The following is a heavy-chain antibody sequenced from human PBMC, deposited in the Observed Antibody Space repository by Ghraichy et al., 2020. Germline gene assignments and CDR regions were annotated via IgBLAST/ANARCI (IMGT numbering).Heavy chain of an antibody. Sequence: GGSLRLSCAASGFTFSSYWMSWVRQAPGKGLAWVANIKEDGTNKYYVDSVKGRFTISRDNAENSLYLQMNSLGAEDTAVYYCARLRYCRTNNCFYGMDVWGQGTTVTVSS. CDR2: IKEDGTNK. V-gene: IGHV3-7*03. D-gene: IGHD3-9*01. CDR1: GFTFSSYW. CDR3: ARLRYCRTNNCFYGMDV. J-gene: IGHJ6*02.